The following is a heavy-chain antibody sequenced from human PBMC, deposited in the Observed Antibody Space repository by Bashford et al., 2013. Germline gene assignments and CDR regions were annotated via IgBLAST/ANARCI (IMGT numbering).Heavy chain of an antibody. CDR3: ARQRGLDVFDI. CDR2: IYYTEHGSI. J-gene: IGHJ3*02. D-gene: IGHD2-15*01. CDR1: GDSISSYY. V-gene: IGHV4-59*01. Sequence: SETLSLTCTVSGDSISSYYWSWIRQPPGKGLEWIGYIYYTEHGSINHNPSLKSRVTISGDTSKKQISLKLSSVTAADTATYYCARQRGLDVFDIWGQGTMVTVSS.